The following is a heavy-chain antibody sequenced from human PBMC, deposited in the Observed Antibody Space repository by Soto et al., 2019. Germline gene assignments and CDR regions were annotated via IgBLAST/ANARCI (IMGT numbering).Heavy chain of an antibody. CDR1: GFTFSAFG. J-gene: IGHJ6*02. CDR2: ISYDGILK. Sequence: QVHLVESGGGVVQPGRSLRLSGAVSGFTFSAFGMHWVRQAPGKGLEWVAIISYDGILKYYADSVKGRFTISRDTSKGALYLQMNSLTPEDTAVYYCAKDFKVSGGHYGSLNYYYGMDVWGQGTTVTVSS. V-gene: IGHV3-30*18. CDR3: AKDFKVSGGHYGSLNYYYGMDV. D-gene: IGHD3-10*01.